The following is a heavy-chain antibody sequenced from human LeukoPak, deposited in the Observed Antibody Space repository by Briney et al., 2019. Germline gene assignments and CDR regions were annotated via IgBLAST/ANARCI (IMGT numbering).Heavy chain of an antibody. CDR1: GFTFSSYA. Sequence: PGGSLRLSCAASGFTFSSYAMSWVRQAPGKGLEWVSAISGSGGSTYYADSVKGRFTISRDNSKNTLHLQMNSLRAEDTAVYYCASTLIVEIGENDYWGQGTLVTVSS. J-gene: IGHJ4*02. CDR2: ISGSGGST. CDR3: ASTLIVEIGENDY. D-gene: IGHD5-24*01. V-gene: IGHV3-23*01.